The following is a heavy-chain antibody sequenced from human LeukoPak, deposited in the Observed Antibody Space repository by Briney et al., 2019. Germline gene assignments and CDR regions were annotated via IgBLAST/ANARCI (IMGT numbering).Heavy chain of an antibody. V-gene: IGHV4-34*01. Sequence: SSETLSLTCAVYGGSFSGYYWSWIRQPPGKGLEWIGEINHSGSTNYNPSLKSRVTISVDTSKNQFSLKLSSVTAADTAVYYCARGRGGYYAGYWGQGTLVTVSS. D-gene: IGHD3-22*01. CDR3: ARGRGGYYAGY. J-gene: IGHJ4*02. CDR2: INHSGST. CDR1: GGSFSGYY.